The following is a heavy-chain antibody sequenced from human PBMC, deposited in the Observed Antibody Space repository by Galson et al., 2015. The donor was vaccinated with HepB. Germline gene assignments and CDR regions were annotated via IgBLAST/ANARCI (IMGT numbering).Heavy chain of an antibody. CDR1: GFTFADYA. CDR3: TRDPQWLLRIDY. J-gene: IGHJ4*02. V-gene: IGHV3-49*03. D-gene: IGHD5-12*01. CDR2: IRSKPSGGTI. Sequence: SLRLSCAASGFTFADYAMSWLRQAPRKGLEWVGFIRSKPSGGTIEYAASVEGRFTISRDDSKSIAYLQMNSLKTEDTAVYYCTRDPQWLLRIDYWGQGTLVTVSS.